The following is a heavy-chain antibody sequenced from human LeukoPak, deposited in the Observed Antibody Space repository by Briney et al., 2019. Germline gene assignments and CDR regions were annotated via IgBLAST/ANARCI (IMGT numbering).Heavy chain of an antibody. CDR2: FTTYNGNT. D-gene: IGHD3-10*01. CDR3: ARGYYGSGRGGWFDP. J-gene: IGHJ5*02. V-gene: IGHV1-18*01. CDR1: GYTFTDFG. Sequence: GASVKVSCKTSGYTFTDFGINWVRQAPGQGLEWMGRFTTYNGNTNYAQKFQGRVTMTTDTSTTTAYMELRSLRSDDTAVYYCARGYYGSGRGGWFDPWGQGTLVTVSS.